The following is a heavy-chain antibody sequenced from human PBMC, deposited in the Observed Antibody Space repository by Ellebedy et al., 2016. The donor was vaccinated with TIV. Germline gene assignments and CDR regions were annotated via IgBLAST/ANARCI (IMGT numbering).Heavy chain of an antibody. CDR1: GGSISTSSYY. CDR3: ARLGAVGDWFDP. V-gene: IGHV4-39*01. Sequence: MPSETLSLTCTVSGGSISTSSYYWGWIRQPPGKGLEWIGSVFYNGNTFYNPSLQSRVTISVHTSKNQFSLNLSSVTAADTAVYYCARLGAVGDWFDPWGQGTLVTVSS. CDR2: VFYNGNT. J-gene: IGHJ5*02. D-gene: IGHD6-19*01.